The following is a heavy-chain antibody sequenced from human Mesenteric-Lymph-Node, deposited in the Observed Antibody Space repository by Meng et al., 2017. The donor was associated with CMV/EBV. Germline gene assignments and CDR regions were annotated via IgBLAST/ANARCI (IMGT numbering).Heavy chain of an antibody. D-gene: IGHD1-26*01. J-gene: IGHJ4*02. CDR1: GFTFGDYG. CDR3: TRDPEWELADY. CDR2: IRSKAYGGTT. V-gene: IGHV3-49*04. Sequence: GESLKISCISSGFTFGDYGMSWVRQAPGKGLEWVGFIRSKAYGGTTEYAASVKGRFTISRDDSKSIAYLQMNSLKIEDTAVYYCTRDPEWELADYWGQGTLVTVSS.